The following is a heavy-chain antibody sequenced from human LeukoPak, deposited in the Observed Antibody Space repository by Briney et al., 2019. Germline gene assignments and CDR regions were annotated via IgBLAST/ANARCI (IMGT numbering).Heavy chain of an antibody. CDR1: GFTVRSNS. V-gene: IGHV3-66*01. CDR3: ARGEWELFYYFDH. Sequence: PGGSLRLSCAASGFTVRSNSMSWVRQAPGEGLEWVSTIYSGGNTYYADSVKGRFTFSRDSSKNTLYLLMNSLRAGDTAVYYCARGEWELFYYFDHWGQGTLVTVSS. J-gene: IGHJ4*02. D-gene: IGHD1-26*01. CDR2: IYSGGNT.